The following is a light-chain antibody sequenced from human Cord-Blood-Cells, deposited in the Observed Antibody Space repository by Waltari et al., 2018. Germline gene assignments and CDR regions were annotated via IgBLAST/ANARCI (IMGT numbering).Light chain of an antibody. CDR2: WAS. Sequence: SQSVLYSSNNKNYLAWYQQKPGQPPKLLIYWASTRESGVPDRFSGSGSGTDFTLTISSLQAEDVAVYYCQQYYSTPPYSFGQGTKLEIK. CDR1: QSVLYSSNNKNY. J-gene: IGKJ2*03. CDR3: QQYYSTPPYS. V-gene: IGKV4-1*01.